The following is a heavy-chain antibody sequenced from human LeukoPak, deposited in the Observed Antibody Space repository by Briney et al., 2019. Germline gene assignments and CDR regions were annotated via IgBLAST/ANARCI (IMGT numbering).Heavy chain of an antibody. Sequence: PSETLSPTCSVYGGSFSDYFWSWIRQSPGKGLEWIGEIDDGGNTNYNPSLMSRVIVSMEKSKKQFSLVMRSVAAADTAVYYCARFSRITWGDWGDAFDIWGQGTMVIVSS. CDR1: GGSFSDYF. CDR3: ARFSRITWGDWGDAFDI. CDR2: IDDGGNT. D-gene: IGHD2-21*02. V-gene: IGHV4-34*01. J-gene: IGHJ3*02.